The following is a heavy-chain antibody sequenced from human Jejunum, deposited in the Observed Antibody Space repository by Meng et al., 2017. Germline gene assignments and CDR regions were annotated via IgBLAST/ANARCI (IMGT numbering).Heavy chain of an antibody. CDR1: GFTFSSYS. CDR3: ARRYYYDSSVYDPLDC. V-gene: IGHV3-21*01. J-gene: IGHJ4*02. Sequence: GGSLRLSCAASGFTFSSYSMIWVRQAPGKGLEWVSAIDKTSSHIFYADSVKGRFTISRDNAKNSLYLQMNSVRAEDTAVYYCARRYYYDSSVYDPLDCWGQGTLVTFSS. D-gene: IGHD3-22*01. CDR2: IDKTSSHI.